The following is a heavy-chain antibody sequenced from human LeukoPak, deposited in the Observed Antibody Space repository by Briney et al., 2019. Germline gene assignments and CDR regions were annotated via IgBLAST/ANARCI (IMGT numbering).Heavy chain of an antibody. J-gene: IGHJ6*04. CDR2: IYNDANT. CDR1: GFTVSTNH. CDR3: ARDREVVTAKAQMDV. Sequence: GGSLRLSCAVSGFTVSTNHMSWVRQAPGKGLEWVSVIYNDANTYYTDSAKGRFTISRDNSKNTVFLQMNSLRAEDTAVYYCARDREVVTAKAQMDVWGKGTTVTVSS. D-gene: IGHD2-21*02. V-gene: IGHV3-53*01.